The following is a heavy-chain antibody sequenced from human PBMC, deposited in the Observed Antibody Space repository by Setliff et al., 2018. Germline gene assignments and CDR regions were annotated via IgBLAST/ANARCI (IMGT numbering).Heavy chain of an antibody. V-gene: IGHV3-15*01. J-gene: IGHJ6*02. Sequence: KTGGSLRLSCAASGFTLSNAWMIWVRQAPGKGLEWVGQIKSKPDGGAAEYASPVRGRFTISRDDSKSTLYLQMSSLKTEDTAVYYCSTAEGDSSSFYHNMDVWGQGSTVTV. CDR2: IKSKPDGGAA. D-gene: IGHD6-6*01. CDR1: GFTLSNAW. CDR3: STAEGDSSSFYHNMDV.